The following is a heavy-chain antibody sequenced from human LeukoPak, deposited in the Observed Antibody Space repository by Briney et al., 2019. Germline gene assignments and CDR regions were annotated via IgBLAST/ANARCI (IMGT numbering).Heavy chain of an antibody. V-gene: IGHV4-39*07. D-gene: IGHD3-22*01. CDR3: ARDHYYDSSGYYYTPFDH. CDR1: GGSISSSSHY. Sequence: SETLSLTCTVSGGSISSSSHYWGWIRQPPGKGLEWIGSIYYSGSTYYNPSLKSRVTISVDTSKNQSSLQLSSVPAADTAVYYCARDHYYDSSGYYYTPFDHWGQGTLVTVSS. CDR2: IYYSGST. J-gene: IGHJ4*02.